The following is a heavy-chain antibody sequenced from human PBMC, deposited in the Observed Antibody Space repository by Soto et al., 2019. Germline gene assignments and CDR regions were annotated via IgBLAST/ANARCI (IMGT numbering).Heavy chain of an antibody. Sequence: PSETLSLTCTVSGGSISSYYWSWIRQPPGKGLEWIGYIYYSGSTNYNPSLKSRVTISVDTSKNQFSLKLSSVTAADTAVYYCARYTRGSNLFDYWGQGTLVTVSS. CDR3: ARYTRGSNLFDY. CDR1: GGSISSYY. CDR2: IYYSGST. D-gene: IGHD4-4*01. V-gene: IGHV4-59*01. J-gene: IGHJ4*02.